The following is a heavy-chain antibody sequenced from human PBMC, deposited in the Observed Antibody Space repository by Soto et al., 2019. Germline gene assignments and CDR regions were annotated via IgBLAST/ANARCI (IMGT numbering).Heavy chain of an antibody. CDR2: INHSGST. D-gene: IGHD3-22*01. CDR1: GGSFSGYY. Sequence: SETLSLTCAVYGGSFSGYYWSWIRQPPGRGLEWIGEINHSGSTNYNPSLKSRVTISVDTSKNQFSLKLSSVTAADTAVYYCARGAAPKYYYDSSGYYYGHWGQGTLVTVSS. J-gene: IGHJ4*02. V-gene: IGHV4-34*01. CDR3: ARGAAPKYYYDSSGYYYGH.